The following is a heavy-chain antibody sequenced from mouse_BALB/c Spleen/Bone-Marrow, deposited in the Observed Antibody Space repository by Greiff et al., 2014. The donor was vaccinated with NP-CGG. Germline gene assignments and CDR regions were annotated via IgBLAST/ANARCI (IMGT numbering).Heavy chain of an antibody. J-gene: IGHJ2*01. CDR3: ARYDVYYYFDY. CDR1: GFTFTDYY. D-gene: IGHD2-3*01. CDR2: IRHKANGYTT. Sequence: EVMLEQSGGGLVQPGGSLRLSCATSGFTFTDYYMSWVRQPPGKALEWLGFIRHKANGYTTEYSASVKGRFTISRDNSQSILYLQMNTLRAEDSATYYCARYDVYYYFDYWGQGTTLTVSS. V-gene: IGHV7-3*02.